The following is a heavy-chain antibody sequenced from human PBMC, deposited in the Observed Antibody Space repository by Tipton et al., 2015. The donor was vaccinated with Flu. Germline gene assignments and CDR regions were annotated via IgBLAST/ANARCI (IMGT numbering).Heavy chain of an antibody. J-gene: IGHJ4*02. CDR1: GFTFSNYA. D-gene: IGHD7-27*01. CDR2: ISYDGSNK. V-gene: IGHV3-30-3*01. CDR3: ASPQLGIGDTSTLNY. Sequence: SLRLSCAASGFTFSNYAMYWVRQAPGKGLECVAVISYDGSNKYYADSVKGRFTISRDTSKNTLFLQMNSLRAEDTAVYYCASPQLGIGDTSTLNYWGQGTLVTVSS.